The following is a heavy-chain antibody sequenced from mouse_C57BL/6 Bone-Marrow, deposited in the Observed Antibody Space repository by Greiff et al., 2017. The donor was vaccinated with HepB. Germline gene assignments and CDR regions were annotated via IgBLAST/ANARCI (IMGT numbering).Heavy chain of an antibody. J-gene: IGHJ4*01. Sequence: QVQLKESGPGLVQPSQSLSITCTVSGFSLTSYGVHWVRQSPGKGLEWLGVIWSGGSTDYNAAFISRLSISKDNSKSQVFFKMNSLQADDTAIYYCARNRGYYYGSSYPINYAMDYWGQGTSVTVSS. CDR2: IWSGGST. CDR3: ARNRGYYYGSSYPINYAMDY. CDR1: GFSLTSYG. D-gene: IGHD1-1*01. V-gene: IGHV2-2*01.